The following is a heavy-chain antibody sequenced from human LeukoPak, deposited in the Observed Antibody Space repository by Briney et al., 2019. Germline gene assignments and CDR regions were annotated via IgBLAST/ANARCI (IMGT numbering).Heavy chain of an antibody. CDR3: AKDRTYCSSTSCYTNWFDP. D-gene: IGHD2-2*02. V-gene: IGHV3-23*01. J-gene: IGHJ5*02. CDR2: ISGSGGST. Sequence: GGSLRLSCAASGFTFSSYAMSWVRQAPGKGLEWVSGISGSGGSTYYADSVKGRFTISRDNSRNTLYLQMNSPRAEDTAVYYCAKDRTYCSSTSCYTNWFDPWGQGTLVTVSS. CDR1: GFTFSSYA.